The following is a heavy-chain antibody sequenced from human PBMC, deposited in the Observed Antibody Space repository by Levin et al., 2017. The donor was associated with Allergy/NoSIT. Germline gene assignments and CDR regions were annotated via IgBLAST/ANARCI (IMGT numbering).Heavy chain of an antibody. CDR2: IKQDGSEK. D-gene: IGHD6-25*01. Sequence: GESLKISCAASGFTFSSYWMSWVRQAPGKGLEWVANIKQDGSEKYYVDSVKGRFTISRDNAKNSLYLQMNSLRAEDTAVYYCARDSGEVYGMDVWGQGTTVTVSS. V-gene: IGHV3-7*01. J-gene: IGHJ6*02. CDR1: GFTFSSYW. CDR3: ARDSGEVYGMDV.